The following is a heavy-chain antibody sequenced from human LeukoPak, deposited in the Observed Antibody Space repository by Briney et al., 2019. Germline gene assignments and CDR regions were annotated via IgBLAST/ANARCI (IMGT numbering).Heavy chain of an antibody. CDR1: GFTFSSYA. CDR3: AKGHIGVVVAANFDY. D-gene: IGHD2-15*01. J-gene: IGHJ4*02. Sequence: GGSLTLSCAASGFTFSSYAMSWVRQPPGKGLEWVSDISGSGGSTYYADDVKRRVTISRDNYKNTLYLEMNSLRAEDTAVYYCAKGHIGVVVAANFDYWGQGTLVSVSS. CDR2: ISGSGGST. V-gene: IGHV3-23*01.